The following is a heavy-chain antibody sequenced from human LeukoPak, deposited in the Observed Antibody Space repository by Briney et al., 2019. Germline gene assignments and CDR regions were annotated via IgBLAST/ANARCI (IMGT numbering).Heavy chain of an antibody. J-gene: IGHJ4*02. CDR3: ARSIGELFNYFDY. CDR1: GGSISSYY. D-gene: IGHD3-10*01. Sequence: SETLSLTCTVSGGSISSYYWSWIRQPPGKGLEWVGYIYYSGSTNYNPSLKSRVTISVDTSKNQFSLKLSSVTAADTAVYYCARSIGELFNYFDYWGQGTLVTVSS. CDR2: IYYSGST. V-gene: IGHV4-59*12.